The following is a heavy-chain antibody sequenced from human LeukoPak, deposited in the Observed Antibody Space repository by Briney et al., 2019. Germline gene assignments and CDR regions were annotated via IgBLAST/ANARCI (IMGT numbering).Heavy chain of an antibody. J-gene: IGHJ4*02. CDR1: GGSISSSSYY. CDR2: IYYSGST. D-gene: IGHD2-15*01. V-gene: IGHV4-39*01. CDR3: ASVVVAAAKDADFDY. Sequence: KPSETLSLTCTVSGGSISSSSYYWGWIRQPPGKGLEWIGSIYYSGSTYYNPSLKSRVTISVDTSKNQFSLKLSSVTAADTAVYYCASVVVAAAKDADFDYWGQGTLVTVSS.